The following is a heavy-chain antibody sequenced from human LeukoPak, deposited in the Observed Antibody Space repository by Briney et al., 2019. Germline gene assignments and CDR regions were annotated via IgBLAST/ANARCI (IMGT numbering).Heavy chain of an antibody. D-gene: IGHD3-22*01. CDR1: GGSIGAYS. CDR2: IYYSRST. CDR3: ARTPYYYDSSGYYYYYMDV. J-gene: IGHJ6*03. V-gene: IGHV4-59*01. Sequence: SETLSLTCTVSGGSIGAYSWSWIRQPPGKGLEWIGYIYYSRSTNYNPSLKSRVTISVDTSKNQFSLKLSSVTAADTAVYYCARTPYYYDSSGYYYYYMDVWGKGTTVTISS.